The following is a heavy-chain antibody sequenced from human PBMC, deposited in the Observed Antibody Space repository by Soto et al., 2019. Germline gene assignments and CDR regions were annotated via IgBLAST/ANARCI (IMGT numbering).Heavy chain of an antibody. J-gene: IGHJ4*02. CDR2: ISSSSSYI. CDR3: ARDKYLTGGPLPVVDY. D-gene: IGHD1-26*01. CDR1: GFTFSSYS. V-gene: IGHV3-21*01. Sequence: PGGSLRLSCAASGFTFSSYSMNWVRQAPGKGLEWVSSISSSSSYIYYADSVKGRFTISRDNAKNSLYLQMNSLRAEDTAVYYCARDKYLTGGPLPVVDYWGQGTLVTVSS.